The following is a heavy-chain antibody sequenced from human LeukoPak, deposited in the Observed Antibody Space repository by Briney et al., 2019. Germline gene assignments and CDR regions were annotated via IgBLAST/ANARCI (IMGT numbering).Heavy chain of an antibody. Sequence: SETLSLTCTVSGGSISSYYWSWIRQPPGKGLEWIGYIYYSGSTNYNPSLKSRVTISVDTSKNQFSLKLSSVTAADTAVYYCARVRTPVTPYFDYWGQGTLVTVSS. D-gene: IGHD4-17*01. CDR1: GGSISSYY. CDR2: IYYSGST. J-gene: IGHJ4*02. V-gene: IGHV4-59*01. CDR3: ARVRTPVTPYFDY.